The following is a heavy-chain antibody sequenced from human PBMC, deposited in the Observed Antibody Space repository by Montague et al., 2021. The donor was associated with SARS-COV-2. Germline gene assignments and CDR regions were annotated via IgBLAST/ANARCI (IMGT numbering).Heavy chain of an antibody. J-gene: IGHJ6*02. V-gene: IGHV4-59*01. CDR1: GDSISNYY. CDR2: IYYSGST. D-gene: IGHD2-8*02. CDR3: ARGGRRDIVLVAYDQWDGLDV. Sequence: SETLSLTCTVSGDSISNYYWSWIRQPPGKGLEWIGYIYYSGSTNYNPSLKSRVTISVDTSKNQFSLRLSSVTAADTAVYYCARGGRRDIVLVAYDQWDGLDVWGQGTTVTVSS.